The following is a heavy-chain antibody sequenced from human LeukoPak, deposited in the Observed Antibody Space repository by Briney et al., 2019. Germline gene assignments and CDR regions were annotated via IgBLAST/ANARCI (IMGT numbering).Heavy chain of an antibody. Sequence: PSETLSLTCTVSGGSISGFYWSWIRQPAGKGLQWIGRISTSGSTNYNPSLKSRVTMSVDRSTNEFSLTVRSVTAADTALYYCARGLPSYGDYVDYYFYMDVWGKGTTVTVSS. CDR1: GGSISGFY. CDR2: ISTSGST. D-gene: IGHD4-17*01. V-gene: IGHV4-4*07. J-gene: IGHJ6*03. CDR3: ARGLPSYGDYVDYYFYMDV.